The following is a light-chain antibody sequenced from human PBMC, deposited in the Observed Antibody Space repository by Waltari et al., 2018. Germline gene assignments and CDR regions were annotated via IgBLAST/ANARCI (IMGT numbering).Light chain of an antibody. J-gene: IGKJ1*01. CDR3: QHYNTWPPWT. CDR1: PSVNNN. V-gene: IGKV3-15*01. CDR2: GTS. Sequence: ETVMTQSPATLSVSPGERATLACRASPSVNNNLAWYHKKPGQVPRLLIYGTSTRATGIPARFSGSGSGTEFTLTINSLQSEDFAVYYCQHYNTWPPWTFGQGTKVEIK.